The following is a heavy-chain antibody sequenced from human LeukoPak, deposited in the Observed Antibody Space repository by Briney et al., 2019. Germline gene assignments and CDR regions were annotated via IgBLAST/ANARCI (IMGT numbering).Heavy chain of an antibody. CDR2: IIPIFGTA. CDR3: ARGTGGTIAARLWSDYYYYYMDV. V-gene: IGHV1-69*05. Sequence: SVKVSCKASGGTFSSYAISWVRQAPGQGLEWMGGIIPIFGTANYAQKFQGRVTITTDEYTSTAYMELSSLRSEDTAVYYCARGTGGTIAARLWSDYYYYYMDVWGKGTTVTVSS. D-gene: IGHD6-6*01. CDR1: GGTFSSYA. J-gene: IGHJ6*03.